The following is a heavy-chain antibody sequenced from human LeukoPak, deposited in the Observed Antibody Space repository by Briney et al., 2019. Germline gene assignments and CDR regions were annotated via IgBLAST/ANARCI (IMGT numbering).Heavy chain of an antibody. CDR2: ISSSGSTI. CDR3: ARVEGGWEFDY. Sequence: GGSLRLSCAASGFTFSSYEMNWVRQAPGKGLEWVSYISSSGSTIYYADSVKGRFTISRDNAKNSLYLQMNSLRAEDTAVYYCARVEGGWEFDYWGQGTLVTVSS. D-gene: IGHD1-26*01. V-gene: IGHV3-48*03. J-gene: IGHJ4*02. CDR1: GFTFSSYE.